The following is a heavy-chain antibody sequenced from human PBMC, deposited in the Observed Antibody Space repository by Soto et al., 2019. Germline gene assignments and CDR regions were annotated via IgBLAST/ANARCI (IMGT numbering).Heavy chain of an antibody. J-gene: IGHJ4*02. V-gene: IGHV1-58*02. D-gene: IGHD2-2*01. CDR2: IVVGSGNT. CDR3: VLCTTTSCYGKFDE. CDR1: GFTFSNSA. Sequence: GASVKVSCKASGFTFSNSAIQWMRQARGERLEWIGWIVVGSGNTNYAQKIQERVTIIRDMSTSTSYMELSSLTSEDTAVYYCVLCTTTSCYGKFDEWGQGTLVTVSS.